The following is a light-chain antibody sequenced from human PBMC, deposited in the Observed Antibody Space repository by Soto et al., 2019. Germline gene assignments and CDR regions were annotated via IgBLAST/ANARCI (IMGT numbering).Light chain of an antibody. J-gene: IGLJ1*01. Sequence: QSVLTQPASVSGSPGQPITFSCTGTSSDVGGYNFVSWYQHHPGKAPKLMIYDVNNRPSGVSNRFSGSKSGNTASLTISGLQAEDEADYYCSSYTSGSTLVFGTGTRSPS. CDR3: SSYTSGSTLV. CDR1: SSDVGGYNF. V-gene: IGLV2-14*03. CDR2: DVN.